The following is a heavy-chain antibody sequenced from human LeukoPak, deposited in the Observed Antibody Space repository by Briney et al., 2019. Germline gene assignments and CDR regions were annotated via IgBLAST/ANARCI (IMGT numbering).Heavy chain of an antibody. V-gene: IGHV3-11*01. CDR2: ISSSGTTI. J-gene: IGHJ3*02. Sequence: GGSLRLSCAASGFTFSDYYMSWIRQAPGKGLAWVSYISSSGTTIYYADSVKGRFTISRDNAKNSLYLQMNSLRAEDTAVYYCARGSYSSSSDIRGQGTVVTVSS. CDR3: ARGSYSSSSDI. CDR1: GFTFSDYY. D-gene: IGHD6-13*01.